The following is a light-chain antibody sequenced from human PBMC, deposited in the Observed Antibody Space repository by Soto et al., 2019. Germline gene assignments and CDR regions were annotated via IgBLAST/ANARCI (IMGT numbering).Light chain of an antibody. CDR3: QLRDNCPQT. V-gene: IGKV3-11*01. CDR1: QSVTSD. Sequence: EIVLTQSPATLSLSPGERATLSCRASQSVTSDLAWYQQKPGQPPRLLIYDASNRATGIPARFSGGGSGTDFTLTISSLEPEDFAVYFCQLRDNCPQTFGQGTKVEIK. CDR2: DAS. J-gene: IGKJ1*01.